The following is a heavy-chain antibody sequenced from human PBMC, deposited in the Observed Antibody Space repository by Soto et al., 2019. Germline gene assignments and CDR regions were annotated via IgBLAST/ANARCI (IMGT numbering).Heavy chain of an antibody. CDR2: ILPSFGTA. J-gene: IGHJ4*02. CDR3: ATSLTSVIDC. CDR1: GGTFNTYA. V-gene: IGHV1-69*01. D-gene: IGHD7-27*01. Sequence: QLQLVQSGAEVKTPGSSVRVSCEAYGGTFNTYAISWVRQAPGQGLEWMGGILPSFGTAQYAQKFQDRVTITADGSTTTAYMELSSLKSEDTAGYYCATSLTSVIDCWGQGTVVTVSS.